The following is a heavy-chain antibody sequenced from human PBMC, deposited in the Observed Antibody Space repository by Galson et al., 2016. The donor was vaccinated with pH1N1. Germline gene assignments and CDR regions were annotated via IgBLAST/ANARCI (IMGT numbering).Heavy chain of an antibody. V-gene: IGHV4-39*01. CDR3: ARLMRGSHPDPLYYFDF. Sequence: ETLSLTCTVSGGSLSSSNFYGGWIRQPPGKGLEWIGNIHYSGFTHYNSSLQSRVTISVDTSENQFSLRLSSVTAADTAVYYCARLMRGSHPDPLYYFDFWGQGTLVTVSS. J-gene: IGHJ4*02. CDR2: IHYSGFT. D-gene: IGHD1-26*01. CDR1: GGSLSSSNFY.